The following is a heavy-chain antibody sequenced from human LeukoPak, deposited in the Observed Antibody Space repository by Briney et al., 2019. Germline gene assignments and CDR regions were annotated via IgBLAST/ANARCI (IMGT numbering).Heavy chain of an antibody. J-gene: IGHJ6*03. CDR1: GGTFSSYA. CDR3: ARGSTSCPTYACYYYYMDV. Sequence: GASVKASCKASGGTFSSYAISWVRQAPGQGLEWMGGIIPIFGTANYAQKFQGRVTITADKSTSTAYMELGSLRSEDTAVYYCARGSTSCPTYACYYYYMDVWGKGTTVTVSS. D-gene: IGHD2-2*01. V-gene: IGHV1-69*06. CDR2: IIPIFGTA.